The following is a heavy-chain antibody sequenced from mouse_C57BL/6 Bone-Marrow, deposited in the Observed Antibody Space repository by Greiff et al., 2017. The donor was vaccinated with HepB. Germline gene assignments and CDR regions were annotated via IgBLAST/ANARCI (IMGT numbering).Heavy chain of an antibody. V-gene: IGHV1-53*01. J-gene: IGHJ3*01. CDR3: ARSDSSGYGFAY. CDR1: GYTFTSYW. D-gene: IGHD3-2*02. Sequence: QVHVKQPGTELVKPGASVKLSCKASGYTFTSYWMHWVKQRPGQGLEWIGNINPSNGGTNYNEKFKSKATLTVDKSSSTAYMQLSSLTSEDSAVYYCARSDSSGYGFAYWGQGTLVTVSA. CDR2: INPSNGGT.